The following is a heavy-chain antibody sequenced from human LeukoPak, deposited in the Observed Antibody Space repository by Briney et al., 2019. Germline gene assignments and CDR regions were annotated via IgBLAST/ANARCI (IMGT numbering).Heavy chain of an antibody. J-gene: IGHJ6*02. CDR2: IDDSGST. CDR1: GGSISSYY. V-gene: IGHV4-59*01. Sequence: SETLSLTCTVSGGSISSYYWNWIRQPPGKRLEGLEWIGYIDDSGSTSYNPSLKSRVTISVDTSKNQFSLKLSSVTAADTAVYYCARAGVGATESGMDVWGQGTTVTVSS. CDR3: ARAGVGATESGMDV. D-gene: IGHD1-26*01.